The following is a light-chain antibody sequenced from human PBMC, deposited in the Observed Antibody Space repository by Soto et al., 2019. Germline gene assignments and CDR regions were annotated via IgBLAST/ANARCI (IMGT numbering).Light chain of an antibody. V-gene: IGKV3-11*01. CDR2: DAS. J-gene: IGKJ2*01. Sequence: EIVLTQSPATLSLSPGEGATLSCRASQSVSSYLAWYQQKPGQAPRLLIYDASNRATGIPARFSGSGSGTDFTLTISSLEPEDFAVYDCQQRSNWPRYTFGQGNKLEIK. CDR1: QSVSSY. CDR3: QQRSNWPRYT.